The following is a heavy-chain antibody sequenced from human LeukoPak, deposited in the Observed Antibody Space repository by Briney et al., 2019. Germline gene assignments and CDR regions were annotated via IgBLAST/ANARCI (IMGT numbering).Heavy chain of an antibody. CDR1: GFTFSTYA. V-gene: IGHV3-23*01. Sequence: TGGSLRLSCAASGFTFSTYAVSWVRQAPGKGLEWVSSISDSGDSTYYAEFVKGRFTISRDNSRNTLYLQMNSLRAADTAVYYCAKVRTRWTMVRGVPYMDVWGKGTTVTVSS. D-gene: IGHD3-10*01. CDR3: AKVRTRWTMVRGVPYMDV. CDR2: ISDSGDST. J-gene: IGHJ6*03.